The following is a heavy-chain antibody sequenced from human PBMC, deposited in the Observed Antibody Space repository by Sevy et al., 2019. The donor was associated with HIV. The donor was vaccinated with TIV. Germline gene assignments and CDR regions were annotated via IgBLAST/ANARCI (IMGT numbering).Heavy chain of an antibody. CDR3: TRDMYGIDY. CDR1: GFTFTNYW. V-gene: IGHV3-74*01. CDR2: VDNDGSGT. J-gene: IGHJ4*02. Sequence: GGSLRLSCAASGFTFTNYWMHWVRQAPGKGLVWVSRVDNDGSGTNYADSVKGRFTISRDNAKNTVYLQMNSLRAEDTAFYYCTRDMYGIDYWGQGTLVTVSS. D-gene: IGHD2-8*01.